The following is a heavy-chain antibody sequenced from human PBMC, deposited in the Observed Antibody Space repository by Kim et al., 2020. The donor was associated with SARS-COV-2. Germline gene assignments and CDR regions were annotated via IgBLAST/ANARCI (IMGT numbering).Heavy chain of an antibody. D-gene: IGHD2-15*01. CDR3: ARGPYCSGGSCLPYFDY. CDR1: GGSFSGYY. J-gene: IGHJ4*01. V-gene: IGHV4-34*01. Sequence: SETLSLTCAVYGGSFSGYYWSWIRQPPGKGLEWIGEINHSGSTNYNPSLKSRVTISVDTSKNQFSLKLSSVTAADTAVDYCARGPYCSGGSCLPYFDYWG. CDR2: INHSGST.